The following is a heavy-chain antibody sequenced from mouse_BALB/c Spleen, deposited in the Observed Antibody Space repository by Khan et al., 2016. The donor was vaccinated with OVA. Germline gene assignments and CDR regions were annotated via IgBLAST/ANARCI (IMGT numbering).Heavy chain of an antibody. D-gene: IGHD2-1*01. CDR1: GFTISGYY. J-gene: IGHJ3*01. Sequence: VELVESGGGLVKPGASLKLSCAASGFTISGYYMSWVSQTPEKRLEWVATINSDGGNTYYPHSVKGRFTITRDKASNNLYLQMSRLRSEDTAVYCCARSNYGTFAYWGQGTLVTVSA. CDR3: ARSNYGTFAY. V-gene: IGHV5-9*03. CDR2: INSDGGNT.